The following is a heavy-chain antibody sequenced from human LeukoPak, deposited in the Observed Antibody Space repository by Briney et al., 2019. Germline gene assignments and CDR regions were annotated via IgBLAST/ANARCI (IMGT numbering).Heavy chain of an antibody. J-gene: IGHJ6*03. CDR3: AGCSLYYYYYYMDV. D-gene: IGHD2-8*01. CDR1: GGSISSYY. CDR2: IYYSGST. V-gene: IGHV4-59*01. Sequence: SETLSLTCTVSGGSISSYYWSWIRQPPGKGLEWIGYIYYSGSTNYNPSLKSRVTISVDTSKNQFSLKLSSVTAADTAVYYCAGCSLYYYYYYMDVWGKGTTVTVSS.